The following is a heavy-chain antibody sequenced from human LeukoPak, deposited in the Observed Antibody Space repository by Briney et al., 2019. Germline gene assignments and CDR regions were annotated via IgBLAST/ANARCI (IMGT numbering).Heavy chain of an antibody. Sequence: SETLSLTCTVSGGSISSYYWSWIRQPPGKGLEWIGYIYYSGSTNYNPSLKSRVTISVDKSKNQFSLKLSSVTAADTAVYYCARDPLGGATLGLDYWGQGALVTVSS. V-gene: IGHV4-59*12. CDR1: GGSISSYY. CDR3: ARDPLGGATLGLDY. CDR2: IYYSGST. D-gene: IGHD1-26*01. J-gene: IGHJ4*02.